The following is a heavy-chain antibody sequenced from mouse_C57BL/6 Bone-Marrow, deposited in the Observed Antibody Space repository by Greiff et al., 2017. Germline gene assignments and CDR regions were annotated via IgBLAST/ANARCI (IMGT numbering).Heavy chain of an antibody. J-gene: IGHJ4*01. CDR2: IYPGGGYT. CDR3: ARLNYEAMDY. D-gene: IGHD1-1*01. CDR1: GYTFTNYW. Sequence: QVQLQQSGAELVRPGTSVKMSCKASGYTFTNYWIGWAKQRPGHGLEWIGDIYPGGGYTNYNEKFKGKATLTADKSSSTAYMQFSSLTSEDSAIYYCARLNYEAMDYWGQGTSVTVSS. V-gene: IGHV1-63*01.